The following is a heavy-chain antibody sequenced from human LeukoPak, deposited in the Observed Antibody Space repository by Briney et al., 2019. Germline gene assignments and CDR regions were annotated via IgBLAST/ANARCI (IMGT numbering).Heavy chain of an antibody. J-gene: IGHJ4*02. CDR3: ARRGVVIRVILVGFHKEAYYFDS. CDR1: GITLSNYA. V-gene: IGHV3-23*01. CDR2: ISGSGGGT. Sequence: GGSLRLSCAVSGITLSNYAMTWVRQAPGKGLEWVAGISGSGGGTNYADSVKGRSTISRDNPKSTLYLQMNNLKADDTAVYFCARRGVVIRVILVGFHKEAYYFDSWGQGALVTVSS. D-gene: IGHD3-10*01.